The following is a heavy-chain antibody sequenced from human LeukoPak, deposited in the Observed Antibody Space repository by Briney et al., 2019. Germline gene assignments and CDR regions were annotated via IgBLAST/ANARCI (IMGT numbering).Heavy chain of an antibody. CDR2: INPNSGGT. CDR1: GYTCTGYY. Sequence: ASVKVSCKASGYTCTGYYMHWVRQAPGQGLEWMGRINPNSGGTNYAQKFQGRVTMTRDTSISTAYMELSRLTSADTAVYYCARGSGSGKKDFDYWAREPWSPSPQ. V-gene: IGHV1-2*06. J-gene: IGHJ4*02. D-gene: IGHD2-15*01. CDR3: ARGSGSGKKDFDY.